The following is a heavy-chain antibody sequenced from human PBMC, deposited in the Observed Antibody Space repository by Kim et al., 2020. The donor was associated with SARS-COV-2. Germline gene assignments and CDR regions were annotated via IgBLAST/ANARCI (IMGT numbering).Heavy chain of an antibody. V-gene: IGHV3-30*04. CDR1: GFTFSSYA. CDR3: AKDTVEDGSWSYDVDYYG. D-gene: IGHD3-10*01. CDR2: ITDDGSNK. J-gene: IGHJ6*01. Sequence: GGSLRFSCAASGFTFSSYAMHWVRQAPGKGLEWVAAITDDGSNKYYADSVKGRFTISRDNSKNTLYLQMNSLRAEDTAVYYCAKDTVEDGSWSYDVDYYG.